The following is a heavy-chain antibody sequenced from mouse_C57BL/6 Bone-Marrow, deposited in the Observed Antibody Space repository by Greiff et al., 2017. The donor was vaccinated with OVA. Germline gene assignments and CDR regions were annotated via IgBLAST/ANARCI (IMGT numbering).Heavy chain of an antibody. CDR2: ISDGGSYT. Sequence: EVQLVESGGGLVKPGGSLKLSCAASGFTFSGYAMSWVRQTPEKRLAWVATISDGGSYTYYPANVKGRLTISRDNAKNNLYLQMSHLKSEDTAMYYCARNYDYDGGYYFDYWGQGTTLTVSS. V-gene: IGHV5-4*01. CDR3: ARNYDYDGGYYFDY. D-gene: IGHD2-4*01. J-gene: IGHJ2*01. CDR1: GFTFSGYA.